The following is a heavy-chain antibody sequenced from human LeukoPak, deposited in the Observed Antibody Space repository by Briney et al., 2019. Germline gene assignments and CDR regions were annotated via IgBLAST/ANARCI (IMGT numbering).Heavy chain of an antibody. Sequence: GASVKVSCKVSGYTLTELSMHWVRQAPGKGLEWVGGFDPEDGETIYAQKFQGRVTMTEDTSTDTAYMELSSLRSEDTAVYYCATAHSSGWSNWFDPWGQGTLVTVSS. CDR2: FDPEDGET. V-gene: IGHV1-24*01. CDR1: GYTLTELS. D-gene: IGHD6-19*01. CDR3: ATAHSSGWSNWFDP. J-gene: IGHJ5*02.